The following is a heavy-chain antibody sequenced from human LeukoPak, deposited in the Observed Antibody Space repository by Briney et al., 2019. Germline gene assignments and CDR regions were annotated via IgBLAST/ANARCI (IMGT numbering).Heavy chain of an antibody. D-gene: IGHD6-6*01. CDR2: IYTGGST. CDR1: GGSISSYY. V-gene: IGHV4-4*07. Sequence: SETLSLTCTVSGGSISSYYWSWIRQPAGKGLEWIGRIYTGGSTTHNPSLKSRVTMSLDTSKNQFSLKLNSVTAADTAVYYCARDETRSSGDYHYYMDVWGKGTTVTVSS. CDR3: ARDETRSSGDYHYYMDV. J-gene: IGHJ6*03.